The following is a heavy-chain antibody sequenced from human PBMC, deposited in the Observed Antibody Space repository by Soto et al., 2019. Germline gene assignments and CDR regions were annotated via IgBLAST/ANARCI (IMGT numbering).Heavy chain of an antibody. Sequence: QITLKESGPTLVKPTQTLTLTCTFSGFSLSTSGVGVGWIRQPPGKALEWLVLIYWDDDKRYSPSLKSRLTITKNTSKNQVVLTMTNMDPVDTATYCCAHSTLTPWFDYWGQGTLVTVSS. CDR2: IYWDDDK. D-gene: IGHD4-4*01. J-gene: IGHJ4*02. V-gene: IGHV2-5*02. CDR3: AHSTLTPWFDY. CDR1: GFSLSTSGVG.